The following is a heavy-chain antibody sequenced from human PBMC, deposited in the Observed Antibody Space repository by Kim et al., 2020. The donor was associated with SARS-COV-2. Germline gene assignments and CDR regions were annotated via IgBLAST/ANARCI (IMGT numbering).Heavy chain of an antibody. V-gene: IGHV4-39*01. D-gene: IGHD6-13*01. CDR3: AGVYSRGLIFAFDI. Sequence: NPSLKSRVTISVDTSKNQFSLKLSSVTAADTAVYYCAGVYSRGLIFAFDIWGQGTMVTVSS. J-gene: IGHJ3*02.